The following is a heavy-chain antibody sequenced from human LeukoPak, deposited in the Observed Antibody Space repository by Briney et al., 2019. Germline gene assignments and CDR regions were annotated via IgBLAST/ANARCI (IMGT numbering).Heavy chain of an antibody. V-gene: IGHV4-34*01. CDR3: ARGNILSGYCFDF. J-gene: IGHJ4*02. Sequence: SETLSLTCAVYGGSISGYYWSWIRQPPGKGLEWVGEIHYTGGTSYNPSLKSRATISIDTSKNQLSLKLRSVTAADTAVYYCARGNILSGYCFDFWGQGALVTVSS. CDR1: GGSISGYY. D-gene: IGHD3-9*01. CDR2: IHYTGGT.